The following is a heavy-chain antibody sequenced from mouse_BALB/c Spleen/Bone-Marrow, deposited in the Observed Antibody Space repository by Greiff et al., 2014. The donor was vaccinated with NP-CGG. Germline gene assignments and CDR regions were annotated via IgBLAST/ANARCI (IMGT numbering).Heavy chain of an antibody. D-gene: IGHD3-1*01. CDR1: GYTFSNYW. J-gene: IGHJ2*01. V-gene: IGHV1-5*01. CDR3: TTLARNNFDY. Sequence: EVQLQQSGTVLARPGAAVKMSYKASGYTFSNYWMHWIKQRPGQGLEWIGTIHPGNSDTTYNQKFKGKAKLTAVTSTSTAYMELSSLTNEDSAVYYCTTLARNNFDYWGQGTTLTVSS. CDR2: IHPGNSDT.